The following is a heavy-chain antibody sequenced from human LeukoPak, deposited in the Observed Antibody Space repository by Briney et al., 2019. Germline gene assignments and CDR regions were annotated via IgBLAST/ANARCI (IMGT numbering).Heavy chain of an antibody. CDR3: ARIGSSWSALDY. D-gene: IGHD6-13*01. CDR1: GGTFSSYA. J-gene: IGHJ4*02. CDR2: IIPIFGTA. V-gene: IGHV1-69*01. Sequence: SVKVSCKASGGTFSSYAISWVRQAPGQGLEWMGGIIPIFGTANYAQKFQGRVTITADESTSTAYMELSSLRSEDTAVYYCARIGSSWSALDYWGQGTLVTVSS.